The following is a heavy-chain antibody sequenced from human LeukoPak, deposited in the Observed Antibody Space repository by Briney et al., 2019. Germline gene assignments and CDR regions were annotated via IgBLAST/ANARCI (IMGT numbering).Heavy chain of an antibody. Sequence: GGSLRLSCAASGFTFSSYEMNWVPQAPGKGLEGVSYISSSGSTITYADSVKGRFTISRDNAKNSLYLQMNSLRGEETAVYYCAGQDCSGGSCSQTAYYYYYGMDVWGQGTTVTVSS. J-gene: IGHJ6*02. CDR3: AGQDCSGGSCSQTAYYYYYGMDV. D-gene: IGHD2-15*01. V-gene: IGHV3-48*03. CDR1: GFTFSSYE. CDR2: ISSSGSTI.